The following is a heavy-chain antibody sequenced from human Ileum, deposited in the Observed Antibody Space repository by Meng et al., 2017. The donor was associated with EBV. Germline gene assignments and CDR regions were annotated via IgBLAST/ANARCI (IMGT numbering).Heavy chain of an antibody. CDR3: ATRVAAVKYYFDY. CDR2: MYYSGST. CDR1: GGPISNENDY. Sequence: HLPLQEPGPGLVKPSETLSLTCTVFGGPISNENDYWGWIRQPPGKGLEWNGSMYYSGSTYYNPSLKSRVTMSLDTSKNQFSLQLTSVTAADTALYYCATRVAAVKYYFDYWGQGTLVTVSS. V-gene: IGHV4-39*07. J-gene: IGHJ4*02. D-gene: IGHD6-19*01.